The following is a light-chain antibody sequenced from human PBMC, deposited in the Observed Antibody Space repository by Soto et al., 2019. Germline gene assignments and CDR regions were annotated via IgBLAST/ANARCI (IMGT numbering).Light chain of an antibody. J-gene: IGKJ5*01. CDR1: ENISKN. Sequence: DVQMTQSPSSLAAFVGDRVTITCRASENISKNLIWYQQMPGKAPKYLVSATSILQSGVPSRFSGSGSGTAFTLTISSLQLEDFATYSCQQNDSNPRTFGQGTRLEIK. V-gene: IGKV1-39*01. CDR2: ATS. CDR3: QQNDSNPRT.